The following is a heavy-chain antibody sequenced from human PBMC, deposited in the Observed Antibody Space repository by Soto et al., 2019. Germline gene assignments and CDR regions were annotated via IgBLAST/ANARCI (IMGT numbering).Heavy chain of an antibody. D-gene: IGHD3-22*01. CDR2: INPNNGDT. CDR3: AKIRTYYYSSGSLNY. J-gene: IGHJ4*02. Sequence: ASVKVSCKASGYTLTGFYLHWVRRAPGQGLEWMGWINPNNGDTNYAQRFQGRVIMTRDTSITTAYMEVSRLRSDDTAVYYCAKIRTYYYSSGSLNYWGQGTQVTVS. V-gene: IGHV1-2*02. CDR1: GYTLTGFY.